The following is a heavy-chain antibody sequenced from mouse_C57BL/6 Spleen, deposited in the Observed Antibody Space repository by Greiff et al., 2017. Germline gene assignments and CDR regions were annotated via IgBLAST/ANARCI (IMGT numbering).Heavy chain of an antibody. CDR2: ISDGGSYT. CDR3: ARDLVYYYDG. J-gene: IGHJ2*01. CDR1: GFTFSSYA. V-gene: IGHV5-4*01. Sequence: EVQRVESGGGLVKPGGSLKLSCAASGFTFSSYAMSWVRQTPEKRLEWVATISDGGSYTYYPDNVKGRFTISRDNAKNNLYLQMSHLKSEDTAMYYCARDLVYYYDGWGQGTTLTVSS.